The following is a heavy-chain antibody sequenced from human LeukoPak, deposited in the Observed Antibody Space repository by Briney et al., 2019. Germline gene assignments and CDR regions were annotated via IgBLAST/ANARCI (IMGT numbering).Heavy chain of an antibody. J-gene: IGHJ6*02. CDR3: ARGKSSTTYRTYYYGMDV. D-gene: IGHD2-2*01. V-gene: IGHV3-30*03. Sequence: GGSLRLSCAASGFTFSSYGMHWVRQAPGKGLECVAVISYDGSEKYYADSVKGRFTISRDNSNYTLYLQMNSLRAEDTAVYYCARGKSSTTYRTYYYGMDVWGQGTTVTVSS. CDR1: GFTFSSYG. CDR2: ISYDGSEK.